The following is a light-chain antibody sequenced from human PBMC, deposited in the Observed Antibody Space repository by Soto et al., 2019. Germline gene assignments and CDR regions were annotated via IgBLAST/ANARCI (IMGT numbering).Light chain of an antibody. CDR2: DAS. Sequence: DIQMTQSPSTLSASVGDRVNMTCRASQNIDRCLAWYQQRPGEGPKVLMFDASKLESGDPSRFSGSGSGTEFTLTISSLQTDDFATYYCQQYIDSWTFGQGTKVEIK. CDR3: QQYIDSWT. CDR1: QNIDRC. J-gene: IGKJ1*01. V-gene: IGKV1-5*01.